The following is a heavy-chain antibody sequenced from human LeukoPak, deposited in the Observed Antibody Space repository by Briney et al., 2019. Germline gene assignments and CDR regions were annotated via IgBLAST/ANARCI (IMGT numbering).Heavy chain of an antibody. CDR2: INQAGSDK. Sequence: GGSLRLSCEASGFMFSSYWMTWVRQAPGKGLEWVAKINQAGSDKHYVDSVKGRFTVSRDNAKNSLYLQMNSLKAEDTALYYCARETAGFDYWGQGTLVTVSS. CDR1: GFMFSSYW. CDR3: ARETAGFDY. V-gene: IGHV3-7*05. J-gene: IGHJ4*02.